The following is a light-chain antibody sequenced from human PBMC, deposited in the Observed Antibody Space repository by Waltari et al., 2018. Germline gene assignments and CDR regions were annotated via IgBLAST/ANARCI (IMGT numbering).Light chain of an antibody. CDR2: DTS. V-gene: IGLV7-46*01. CDR3: LLSYSDTRV. CDR1: TGAVTSGHY. J-gene: IGLJ2*01. Sequence: QAVVTPAPSLTVSPGGTVPLTCDSSTGAVTSGHYPYWVQQKPGQAPRTLIYDTSDKHSWTPARFAGSLLGGKAALTLSGAQPEDEAEYYCLLSYSDTRVVGGGTKLTVL.